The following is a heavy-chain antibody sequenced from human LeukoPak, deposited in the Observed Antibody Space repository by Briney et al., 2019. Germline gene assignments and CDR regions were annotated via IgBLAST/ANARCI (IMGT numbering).Heavy chain of an antibody. CDR1: GYTFTSYG. CDR2: ISAYNGNT. Sequence: GASVKVSCKASGYTFTSYGISWVRQAPGQGLEWMGWISAYNGNTNYAQKLQGSVTMTTDTSTSTAYMELRSLRSDDTAVYYCARATRYYYDSSGYAFDIWGQGTMVTVSS. V-gene: IGHV1-18*01. CDR3: ARATRYYYDSSGYAFDI. J-gene: IGHJ3*02. D-gene: IGHD3-22*01.